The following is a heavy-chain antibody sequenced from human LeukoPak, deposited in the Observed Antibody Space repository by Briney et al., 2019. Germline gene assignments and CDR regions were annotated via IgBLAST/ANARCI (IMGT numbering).Heavy chain of an antibody. V-gene: IGHV1-69*13. CDR3: ARGSTYYDFWSGPYYFDY. J-gene: IGHJ4*02. D-gene: IGHD3-3*01. CDR1: GGTFSSYA. CDR2: IIPIFGTA. Sequence: GASVKVSCKASGGTFSSYAISWVRQAPGLGLEWMGGIIPIFGTANYAQKFQGRVTITADESTSTAYMELSSLRSEDTAVYYCARGSTYYDFWSGPYYFDYWGQGTLVTVSS.